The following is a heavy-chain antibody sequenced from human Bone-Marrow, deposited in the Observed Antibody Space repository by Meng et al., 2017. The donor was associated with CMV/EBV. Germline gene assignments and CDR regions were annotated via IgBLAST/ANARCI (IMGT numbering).Heavy chain of an antibody. V-gene: IGHV1-69*06. D-gene: IGHD2-2*01. CDR1: GGTFSSYT. J-gene: IGHJ5*02. CDR3: ARSYQLLYNWFDP. CDR2: IIPIFGTA. Sequence: SVKVSCKASGGTFSSYTISWVRQAPGQGLEWMGGIIPIFGTANYAQKFQGRVTITADKSTSTAYMELSSLRSEDTAVYYCARSYQLLYNWFDPWGQGTLVTVSS.